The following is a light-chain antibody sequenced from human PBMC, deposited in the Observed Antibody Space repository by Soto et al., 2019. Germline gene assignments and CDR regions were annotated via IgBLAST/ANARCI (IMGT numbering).Light chain of an antibody. V-gene: IGKV1-8*01. CDR1: QGISSY. Sequence: AIRMTQSPSSFSASTGDRVTITFRASQGISSYLAWYQQKPGKAPKLLIYAASTLQSGVPSRFSGSGSGKDFPLTISCMQSEDFATYYCHQYYSYPQTFGQVTKVDIK. CDR2: AAS. CDR3: HQYYSYPQT. J-gene: IGKJ1*01.